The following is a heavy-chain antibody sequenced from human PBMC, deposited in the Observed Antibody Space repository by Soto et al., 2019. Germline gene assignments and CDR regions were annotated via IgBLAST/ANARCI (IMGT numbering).Heavy chain of an antibody. CDR1: GYTFTDYG. CDR3: ARISQSDFWSGYYYFFDY. J-gene: IGHJ4*02. D-gene: IGHD3-3*01. CDR2: ITAFNGNT. Sequence: VASVKVSCKASGYTFTDYGISWVRQAPGQGLQWMGWITAFNGNTKYAQQFQGRVTITTDTSTSTAYMELRSLESDDTAVYYCARISQSDFWSGYYYFFDYWGQGTLVTVSS. V-gene: IGHV1-18*01.